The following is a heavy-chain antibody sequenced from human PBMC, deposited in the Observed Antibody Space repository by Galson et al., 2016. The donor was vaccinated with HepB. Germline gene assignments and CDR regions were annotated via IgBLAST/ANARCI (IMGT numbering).Heavy chain of an antibody. J-gene: IGHJ4*02. CDR1: GFIFSSYS. D-gene: IGHD5-12*01. V-gene: IGHV3-21*01. CDR2: ISSSTGYK. Sequence: SLRLSCAASGFIFSSYSMNWVRQAPGQGLEWVSYISSSTGYKYYADSVKSRFTISRDNAKNSLFLQMNSLRDEDTAVYFCARLSGATIQRSFLDYWGQGTLVTVSS. CDR3: ARLSGATIQRSFLDY.